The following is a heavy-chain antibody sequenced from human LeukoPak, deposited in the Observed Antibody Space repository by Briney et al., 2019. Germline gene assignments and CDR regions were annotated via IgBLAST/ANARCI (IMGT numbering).Heavy chain of an antibody. CDR3: ARRQYYYDSSGYYYDY. J-gene: IGHJ4*02. Sequence: GESLKTSCKGSGYSFTSYWIGWVRHMPGKGLEWMGIIYPGDSDTRYSPSFQGQVTISADKSISTAYLQWSSLKASDTAMYYCARRQYYYDSSGYYYDYWGQGTLVTVSS. V-gene: IGHV5-51*01. D-gene: IGHD3-22*01. CDR1: GYSFTSYW. CDR2: IYPGDSDT.